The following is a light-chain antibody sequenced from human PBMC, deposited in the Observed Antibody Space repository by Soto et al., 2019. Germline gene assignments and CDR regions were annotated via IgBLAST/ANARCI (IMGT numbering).Light chain of an antibody. Sequence: DSQMTQAPSTLSASVGDRFSITCRASQSTNIWLAWYQHKPGKAPKLLIYDASTLESGVPSRFSGSGSGTEFTLTISSLQPDDFATYYCQQYKTYPLTFAGGTKVEI. CDR2: DAS. V-gene: IGKV1-5*01. CDR1: QSTNIW. J-gene: IGKJ4*01. CDR3: QQYKTYPLT.